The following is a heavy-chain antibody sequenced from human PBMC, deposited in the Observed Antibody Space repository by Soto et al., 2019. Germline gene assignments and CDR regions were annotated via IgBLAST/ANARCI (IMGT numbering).Heavy chain of an antibody. D-gene: IGHD5-12*01. Sequence: QVHLVQSGAEVKKAGSSVKVSCKAPGGTFKNNGISWVRQAPGQGLEWMGGIIPVFGTTNYAQKFQGRLTITADDFTSTVYMELSRLRYEDTAVYYCARENGVAVATILYYFDYWGPRTLVTVSS. V-gene: IGHV1-69*01. CDR2: IIPVFGTT. CDR1: GGTFKNNG. CDR3: ARENGVAVATILYYFDY. J-gene: IGHJ4*02.